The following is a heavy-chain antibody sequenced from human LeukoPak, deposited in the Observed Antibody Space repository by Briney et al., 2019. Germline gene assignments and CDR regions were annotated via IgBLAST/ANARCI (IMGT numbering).Heavy chain of an antibody. CDR3: ARGSYHILTGYYDY. D-gene: IGHD3-9*01. Sequence: ASVKVSCKASGYTFTSYAMNWVRQAPGQGLEWMGWINTNTGNPTYAQGFTGRFVFSLDTSISTAYLQISSLKAEDTAVYYCARGSYHILTGYYDYWGQGTLVTVSS. CDR2: INTNTGNP. CDR1: GYTFTSYA. J-gene: IGHJ4*02. V-gene: IGHV7-4-1*02.